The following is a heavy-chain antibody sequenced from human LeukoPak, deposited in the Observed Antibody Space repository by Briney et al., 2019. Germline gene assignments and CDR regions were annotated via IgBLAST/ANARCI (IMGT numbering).Heavy chain of an antibody. CDR3: AREGLWFGEFLFDY. D-gene: IGHD3-10*01. CDR2: IKQDGSEK. J-gene: IGHJ4*02. CDR1: GFTFSSYW. V-gene: IGHV3-7*01. Sequence: GGSLRLSCAASGFTFSSYWMSWVRQAPGKGLEWVANIKQDGSEKYYVDSVKGRFTISRDNAKNSLYLQMNSLRAEDTAVYYCAREGLWFGEFLFDYWGQGTLVTVSS.